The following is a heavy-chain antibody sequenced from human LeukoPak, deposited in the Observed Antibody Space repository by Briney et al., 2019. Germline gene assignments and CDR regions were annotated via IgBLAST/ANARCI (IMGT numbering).Heavy chain of an antibody. J-gene: IGHJ4*02. V-gene: IGHV3-15*05. Sequence: KAGGSLRLSCAAPGFTASSNYMSWVRQAPGKGLEWVGHIRTKTAGETTDFAPPVKGRFSISRDDSKNTLFLQMNSLKIEDTAVYYCTSGTWIQLEVPDYWGQGTLVTVSS. CDR1: GFTASSNY. D-gene: IGHD5-18*01. CDR2: IRTKTAGETT. CDR3: TSGTWIQLEVPDY.